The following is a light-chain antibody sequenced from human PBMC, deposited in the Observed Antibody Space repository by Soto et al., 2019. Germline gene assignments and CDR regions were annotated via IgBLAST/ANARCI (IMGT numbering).Light chain of an antibody. V-gene: IGLV4-69*01. CDR3: QTWGTGIVV. J-gene: IGLJ2*01. CDR2: LNSDGSH. Sequence: QPVLTQSPSASASLGASVKLTCTLSSGHSSYAIAWHQQQPEKGPRYLMKLNSDGSHSKGDGIPDRFSGSSSGAERYLTISSLQSEDEADDYCQTWGTGIVVFGGVTQLTVL. CDR1: SGHSSYA.